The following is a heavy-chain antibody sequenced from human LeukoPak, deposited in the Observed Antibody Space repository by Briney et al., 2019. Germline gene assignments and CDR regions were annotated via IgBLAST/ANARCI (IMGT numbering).Heavy chain of an antibody. D-gene: IGHD6-19*01. J-gene: IGHJ4*02. CDR1: GASISSYF. V-gene: IGHV4-4*09. CDR3: ARHRRAVPAYYFDY. Sequence: SETLSLTCTVSGASISSYFWTWIRQPPGKGLEWLAYIHTSGSTNYNHSLKSRVTISLDTSKSQFSLNLTSVAAADTAMYYCARHRRAVPAYYFDYWGPGAPVTVSS. CDR2: IHTSGST.